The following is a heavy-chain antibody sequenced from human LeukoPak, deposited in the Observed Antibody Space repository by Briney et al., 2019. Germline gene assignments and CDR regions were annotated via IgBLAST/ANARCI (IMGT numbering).Heavy chain of an antibody. Sequence: GGSLRLSCAASGFTVSNTFMSWVRQAPGKGLEWVAVIYSVGTTYYADSVKGRFTISRDNSKNTLYLQMNSLSAEDTAVYYCAKVVFDILTGSPGGYWGQGTLVTVSS. CDR3: AKVVFDILTGSPGGY. D-gene: IGHD3-9*01. V-gene: IGHV3-53*01. CDR1: GFTVSNTF. J-gene: IGHJ4*02. CDR2: IYSVGTT.